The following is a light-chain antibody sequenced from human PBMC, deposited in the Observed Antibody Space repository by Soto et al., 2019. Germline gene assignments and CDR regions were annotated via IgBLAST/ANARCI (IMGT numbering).Light chain of an antibody. J-gene: IGLJ2*01. CDR1: SSDVGGYKY. V-gene: IGLV2-14*01. CDR2: EVT. CDR3: TSYTNNNTLV. Sequence: QAVVTQPASVSGSPGQSITISCTGTSSDVGGYKYVSWYQQHPGRAPRLVIYEVTNRPSGVSNRFSGSKSGNTASLTISGLQAEDEANYYCTSYTNNNTLVFGGGTKLTVL.